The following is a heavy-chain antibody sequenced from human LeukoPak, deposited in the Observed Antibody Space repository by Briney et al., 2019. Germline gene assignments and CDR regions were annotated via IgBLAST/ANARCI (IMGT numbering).Heavy chain of an antibody. CDR1: GYSFTTHW. J-gene: IGHJ4*02. Sequence: GESLKISCKASGYSFTTHWIGWVRQMPGKGLEWMGIIYPGDSDTRYSPSFQGHVTISADKSISTAYLQWSSLKASDTAMYYCARTILRGSQPVGFDYWGQGTLVTVSS. D-gene: IGHD1-26*01. CDR3: ARTILRGSQPVGFDY. V-gene: IGHV5-51*01. CDR2: IYPGDSDT.